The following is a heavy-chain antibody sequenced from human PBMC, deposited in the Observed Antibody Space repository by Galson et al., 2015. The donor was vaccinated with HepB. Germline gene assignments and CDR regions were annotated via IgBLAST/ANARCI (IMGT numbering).Heavy chain of an antibody. CDR3: TRLGDFSGYSSK. CDR2: IRSKANNYAT. J-gene: IGHJ1*01. D-gene: IGHD6-13*01. CDR1: GFTFSGSA. Sequence: SLRLSCAASGFTFSGSAIHWVRQASGKGPEWVGLIRSKANNYATSYVPSLKGRFTISRDESKNMAYLHMRSLKTEDTAVYYCTRLGDFSGYSSKWGQGTLVTVSS. V-gene: IGHV3-73*01.